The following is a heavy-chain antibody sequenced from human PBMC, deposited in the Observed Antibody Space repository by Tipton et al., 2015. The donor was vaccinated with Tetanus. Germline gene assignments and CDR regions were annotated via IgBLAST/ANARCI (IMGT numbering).Heavy chain of an antibody. Sequence: GLVKPSETLSLTCAVKGGSFSGYYWTWIRQAPGKGLEWIGQINHSGGTSYSSSLKSRVTISLDTAKNHFSLRLRSVTAADTAVYFCARGRNVGVSVRDGMDVWGQGTTVTVSS. V-gene: IGHV4-34*01. CDR1: GGSFSGYY. J-gene: IGHJ6*02. CDR2: INHSGGT. CDR3: ARGRNVGVSVRDGMDV. D-gene: IGHD5/OR15-5a*01.